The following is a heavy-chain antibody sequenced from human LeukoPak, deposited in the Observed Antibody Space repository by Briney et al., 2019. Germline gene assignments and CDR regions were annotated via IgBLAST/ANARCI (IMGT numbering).Heavy chain of an antibody. CDR1: GFTVSSNS. Sequence: GGSLRLSCTVSGFTVSSNSMTWVRQAPGKGLEWVSALSGRGDSTYYADSVKGRFTISRDNSKNTLYLQMNSLRAEDTAVYYCAKSMVRGIIILDFDYWGQGTLVTVSS. CDR2: LSGRGDST. D-gene: IGHD3-10*01. J-gene: IGHJ4*02. CDR3: AKSMVRGIIILDFDY. V-gene: IGHV3-23*01.